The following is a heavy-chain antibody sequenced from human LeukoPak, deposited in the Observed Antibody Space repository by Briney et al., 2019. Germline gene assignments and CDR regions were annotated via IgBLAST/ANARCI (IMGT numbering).Heavy chain of an antibody. CDR1: GGSVSGDPYY. CDR2: INHSGST. V-gene: IGHV4-61*01. J-gene: IGHJ4*02. CDR3: ARVGRGWPFDY. D-gene: IGHD6-19*01. Sequence: SETLSLTCTVSGGSVSGDPYYWSWIRQPPGKGLEWIGEINHSGSTNYNPSLKSRVTISVDTSKNQFSLKLSSVTAADTAVYYCARVGRGWPFDYWGQGTLVTVSS.